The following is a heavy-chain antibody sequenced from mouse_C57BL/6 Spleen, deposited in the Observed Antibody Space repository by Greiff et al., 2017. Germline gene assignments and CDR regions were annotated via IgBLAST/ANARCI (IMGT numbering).Heavy chain of an antibody. J-gene: IGHJ1*03. Sequence: VQLQQSGAELMKPGASVKLSCKATGYTFTGYWIEWVKQRPGHGLEWIGEILPGSGSTNYNEKFKGKATFTADTSSNTAYMQLSSLTTEDSAIYYCARGGYDDDDGHWYFDVWGTGTTVTVSS. CDR1: GYTFTGYW. CDR3: ARGGYDDDDGHWYFDV. D-gene: IGHD2-4*01. CDR2: ILPGSGST. V-gene: IGHV1-9*01.